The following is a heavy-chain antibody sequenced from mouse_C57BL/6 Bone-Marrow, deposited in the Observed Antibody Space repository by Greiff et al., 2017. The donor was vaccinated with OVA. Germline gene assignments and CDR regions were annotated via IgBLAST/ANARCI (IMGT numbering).Heavy chain of an antibody. J-gene: IGHJ2*01. D-gene: IGHD1-1*01. V-gene: IGHV5-16*01. CDR2: INYDGSST. CDR3: ARGGDGSSPYFDY. Sequence: DVKLVESEGGLVQPGSSMKLSCTASGFTFSDYYMAWVRQVPEKGLEWVANINYDGSSTYYLDSLKSRFIISRDNAKNILYLQMSSLKSEDTATYYCARGGDGSSPYFDYWGQGTTLTVSS. CDR1: GFTFSDYY.